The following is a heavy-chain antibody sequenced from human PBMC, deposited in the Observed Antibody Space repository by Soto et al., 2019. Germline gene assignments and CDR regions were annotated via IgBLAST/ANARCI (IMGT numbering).Heavy chain of an antibody. V-gene: IGHV3-74*01. CDR3: ARDPLIGNTEDGWDV. D-gene: IGHD1-7*01. CDR1: GFTFSTYW. Sequence: ELQLVESVGGLVQHGGSLRLSCAASGFTFSTYWMHWVRQPPGKGLVWVSRINNDGSITDYADSLKGRFTISRDNAQSTLYLQSNSLRAEHTAVYYCARDPLIGNTEDGWDVWGQGTTVSVSS. J-gene: IGHJ6*02. CDR2: INNDGSIT.